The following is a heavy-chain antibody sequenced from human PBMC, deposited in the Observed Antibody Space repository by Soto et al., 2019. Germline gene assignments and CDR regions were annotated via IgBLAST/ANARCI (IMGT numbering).Heavy chain of an antibody. CDR3: ARELDPYYGGNSLSLDY. J-gene: IGHJ4*02. V-gene: IGHV1-69*13. CDR2: IIPKFGTT. CDR1: GGTFSTYG. D-gene: IGHD4-17*01. Sequence: QVQLVQSGAEVKKPGSSVKVSCKASGGTFSTYGMNWVRLAPGQGLEWMGGIIPKFGTTNYAQKFQGRVTITADESTNTAYMELNHLRSEDTAVYFCARELDPYYGGNSLSLDYWGQGTLVTVSS.